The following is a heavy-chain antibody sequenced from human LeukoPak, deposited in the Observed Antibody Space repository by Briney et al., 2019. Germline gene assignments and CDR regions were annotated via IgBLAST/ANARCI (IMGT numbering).Heavy chain of an antibody. J-gene: IGHJ4*02. D-gene: IGHD3-3*01. CDR1: GFTFSTYA. Sequence: GRSLRLSCVASGFTFSTYAMSWVRQAPGKGLEWVSAISGGGDSTYSAGSVQGRFTISRDNSENTLYLQMNSLRAEDTAVYYCAKGGVNFLSGYCFDNWGQGTLVTVSS. CDR3: AKGGVNFLSGYCFDN. CDR2: ISGGGDST. V-gene: IGHV3-23*01.